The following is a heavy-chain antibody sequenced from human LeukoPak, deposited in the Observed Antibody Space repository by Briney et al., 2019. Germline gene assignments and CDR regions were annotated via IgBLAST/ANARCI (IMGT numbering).Heavy chain of an antibody. Sequence: SGTPAPTWAVYGGAFSGYFLGWIRQPPGKGPGWNGEINHSGSTNYNPSLKSRVTISVDTSKNQFSLKLSSVTAADTAVYYCARGTWRAAGTFDYWGQGTLVTVSS. CDR1: GGAFSGYF. D-gene: IGHD6-13*01. V-gene: IGHV4-34*01. CDR3: ARGTWRAAGTFDY. J-gene: IGHJ4*02. CDR2: INHSGST.